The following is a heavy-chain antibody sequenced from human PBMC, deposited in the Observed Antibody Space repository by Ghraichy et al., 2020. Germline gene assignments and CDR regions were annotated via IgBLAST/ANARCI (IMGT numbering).Heavy chain of an antibody. CDR2: IKQDGSEK. Sequence: GGSLRLSCAASGFTFSSYWMSWVRQAPGKGLEWVANIKQDGSEKYYVDSVKGRFTISRDNAKNALYLQMNSLRAEDTAVYYCARESWELPYWYFDLWGRGTLVPVSS. D-gene: IGHD1-26*01. CDR3: ARESWELPYWYFDL. V-gene: IGHV3-7*01. J-gene: IGHJ2*01. CDR1: GFTFSSYW.